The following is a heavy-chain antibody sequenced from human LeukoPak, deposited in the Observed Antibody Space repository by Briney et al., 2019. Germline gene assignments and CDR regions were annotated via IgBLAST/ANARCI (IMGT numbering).Heavy chain of an antibody. CDR1: GGSINSYY. D-gene: IGHD2-2*01. CDR2: IYYSGST. CDR3: ARSPYQLLLYD. V-gene: IGHV4-59*01. J-gene: IGHJ4*02. Sequence: SETLSLTCTVSGGSINSYYWSWIRQPPGKGLEWIGYIYYSGSTNYSPSLKCRVTISVDTSKNQFSLKLSSVTAADTAVYYCARSPYQLLLYDWGQGTLVTVSS.